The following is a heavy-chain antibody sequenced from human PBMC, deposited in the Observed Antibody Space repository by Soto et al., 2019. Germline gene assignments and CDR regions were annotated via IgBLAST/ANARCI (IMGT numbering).Heavy chain of an antibody. D-gene: IGHD2-15*01. CDR2: ISGSGGST. CDR3: AKNGPTARYCSGGSCYSTGLLLLAFDI. V-gene: IGHV3-23*01. J-gene: IGHJ3*02. CDR1: GFTFSSYA. Sequence: PGGSLRLSXAASGFTFSSYAMSWVRQAPGKGLEWVSAISGSGGSTYYADSVKGRFTISRDNSKNTLYLQMNSLRAEDTAVYYCAKNGPTARYCSGGSCYSTGLLLLAFDIWGQGTMVTVSS.